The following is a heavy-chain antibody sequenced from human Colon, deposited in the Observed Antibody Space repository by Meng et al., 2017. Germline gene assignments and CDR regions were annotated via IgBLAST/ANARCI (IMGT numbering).Heavy chain of an antibody. V-gene: IGHV3-48*03. D-gene: IGHD5-18*01. CDR1: GFLIGGYE. J-gene: IGHJ4*02. Sequence: GGSLRLSCEVSGFLIGGYEMDWVRRAPGKGRGWVSYISSSAGTMYYADSVKGRLTISRDEDKNSVYLQMNSLRGEVTAVYFCVRGARYGPPNHRTFDSWGQGTLVTVSS. CDR2: ISSSAGTM. CDR3: VRGARYGPPNHRTFDS.